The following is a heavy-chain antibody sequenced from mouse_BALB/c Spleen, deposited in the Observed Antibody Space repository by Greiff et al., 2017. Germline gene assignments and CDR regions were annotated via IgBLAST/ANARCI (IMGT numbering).Heavy chain of an antibody. CDR3: ARDGVTTASNYFDY. J-gene: IGHJ2*01. V-gene: IGHV5-4*02. CDR1: GFTFSDYY. CDR2: ISDGGSYT. Sequence: DVQLVESGGGLVKPGGSLKLSCAASGFTFSDYYMYWVRQTPEKRLEWVATISDGGSYTYYPDSVKGRFTISRDNAKNNLYLQMSSLKSEDTAMYYCARDGVTTASNYFDYWGQGTTLTVSS. D-gene: IGHD1-2*01.